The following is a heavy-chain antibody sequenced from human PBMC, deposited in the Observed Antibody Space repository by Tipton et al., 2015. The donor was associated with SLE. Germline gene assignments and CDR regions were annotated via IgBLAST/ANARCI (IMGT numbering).Heavy chain of an antibody. CDR2: IYYSGST. J-gene: IGHJ4*02. CDR3: ARGPSRWLQLRGGFDY. D-gene: IGHD5-24*01. V-gene: IGHV4-59*11. Sequence: TLSLTCTVSGGSISSHYWSWIRQPPGKGLEWIGYIYYSGSTNYNPSLKSRVTISVDTSKNQFSLKLSSVTAADTAVYYCARGPSRWLQLRGGFDYWGQGTLVTVSS. CDR1: GGSISSHY.